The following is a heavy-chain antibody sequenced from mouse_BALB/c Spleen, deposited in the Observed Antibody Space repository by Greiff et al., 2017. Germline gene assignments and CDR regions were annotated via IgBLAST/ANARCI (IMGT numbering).Heavy chain of an antibody. Sequence: EVKLVESGGGLVQPGGSRKLSCAASGFTFSSFGMHWVRQAPEKGLEWVAYISSGSSTIYYADTVKGRFTISRDNPKNTLFLQMTSLRSEDTAMYYCARWGQYRITTSYWYFDVWGAGTTVTVSS. CDR2: ISSGSSTI. D-gene: IGHD1-2*01. CDR3: ARWGQYRITTSYWYFDV. V-gene: IGHV5-17*02. CDR1: GFTFSSFG. J-gene: IGHJ1*01.